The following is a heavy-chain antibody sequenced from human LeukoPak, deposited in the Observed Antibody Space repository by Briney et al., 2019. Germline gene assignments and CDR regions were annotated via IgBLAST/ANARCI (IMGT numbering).Heavy chain of an antibody. CDR1: GGTFSSYA. CDR3: AREGYCSGGTCYSTMNWFDP. V-gene: IGHV1-69*01. CDR2: IIPIFGTA. J-gene: IGHJ5*02. Sequence: ASVKVSCKASGGTFSSYAISWVRQAPGQGLEWMGGIIPIFGTANYAQKFQGRVTITADESTSTAYMELSSLRSEDTAVYYCAREGYCSGGTCYSTMNWFDPWGQGTLVTVSS. D-gene: IGHD2-15*01.